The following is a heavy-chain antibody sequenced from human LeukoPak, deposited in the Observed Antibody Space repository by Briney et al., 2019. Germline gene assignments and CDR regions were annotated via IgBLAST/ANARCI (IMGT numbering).Heavy chain of an antibody. D-gene: IGHD3-22*01. V-gene: IGHV3-23*01. J-gene: IGHJ4*02. Sequence: GGSLRLSCAASGFTFSSYAMSWVRQAPGKGLEWVSAISGSGGSTYYADSVKGRFTISRDNSKNTLYLQMNSLRAEDTAVYYCARWLLLSRYFDYWGQGTPVTVSS. CDR3: ARWLLLSRYFDY. CDR1: GFTFSSYA. CDR2: ISGSGGST.